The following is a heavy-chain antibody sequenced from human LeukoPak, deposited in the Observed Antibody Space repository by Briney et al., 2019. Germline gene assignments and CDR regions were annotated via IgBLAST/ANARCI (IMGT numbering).Heavy chain of an antibody. D-gene: IGHD2-21*01. J-gene: IGHJ4*02. CDR1: GFTFSAFP. Sequence: PGGSLRLSCAASGFTFSAFPMHWVRQAPGKGLESVSAIGGSGADTYYANSVKGRFTISRDNSKNTLDLQMGSPRVEDMAVYYCARETKGDYDYWGQGTLVTVSS. CDR2: IGGSGADT. V-gene: IGHV3-64*01. CDR3: ARETKGDYDY.